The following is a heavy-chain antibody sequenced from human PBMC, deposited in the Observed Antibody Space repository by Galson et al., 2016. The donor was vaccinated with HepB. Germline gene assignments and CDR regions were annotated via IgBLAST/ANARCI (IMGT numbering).Heavy chain of an antibody. CDR3: ARSRTPTSPYSHWVSRLTPTRQYCQYCHMDV. J-gene: IGHJ6*03. Sequence: SVKVSCKASGGTFNNYAISWVRQAPGQGLEWVGGIIPVSRIANYAQNFQDRVAISADESTNTAYMELSSLRSEDTAVYYCARSRTPTSPYSHWVSRLTPTRQYCQYCHMDVWGQGTTVTVSS. CDR1: GGTFNNYA. V-gene: IGHV1-69*13. D-gene: IGHD4-11*01. CDR2: IIPVSRIA.